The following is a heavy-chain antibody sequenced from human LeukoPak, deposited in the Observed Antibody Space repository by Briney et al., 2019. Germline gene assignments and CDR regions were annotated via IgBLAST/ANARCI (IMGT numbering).Heavy chain of an antibody. V-gene: IGHV3-33*08. CDR2: IWYDGSNK. CDR1: GFSFRDYG. J-gene: IGHJ4*02. D-gene: IGHD2-15*01. Sequence: GGSLRLSCGASGFSFRDYGMHWVRQAPGKGLEWVAVIWYDGSNKYYADSVKGRFTISRDNSKNTLYLQMNSLRAEDTAVYYCARETLYPQDIVVVFDYWGQGTLVTVSS. CDR3: ARETLYPQDIVVVFDY.